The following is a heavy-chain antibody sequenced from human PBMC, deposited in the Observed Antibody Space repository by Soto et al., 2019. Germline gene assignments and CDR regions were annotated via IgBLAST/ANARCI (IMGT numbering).Heavy chain of an antibody. D-gene: IGHD1-20*01. CDR1: GFNFRNFE. Sequence: GSLRLSCAASGFNFRNFEMNWVRHAPGKGLEWVSYIDATGNIIYYADSVKGRFTISRDNSKNSLFLQMNSLRAEDTAVYYCARDRWHANRYPGAFDIWGRGTMVTVSS. J-gene: IGHJ3*02. CDR2: IDATGNII. CDR3: ARDRWHANRYPGAFDI. V-gene: IGHV3-48*03.